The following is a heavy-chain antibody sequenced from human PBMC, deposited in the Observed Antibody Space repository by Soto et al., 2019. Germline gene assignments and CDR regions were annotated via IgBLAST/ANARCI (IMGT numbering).Heavy chain of an antibody. CDR2: IIPIFGTA. D-gene: IGHD3-10*01. Sequence: CQAFGGPFSSYSISWGRQAPGQGLEWMGGIIPIFGTANYAQKFQGRVTIAADESTSTAYMELSSLRSEDTAVYYCASNYGSGSFSLGVDYWGQGTLVTVSS. V-gene: IGHV1-69*01. CDR3: ASNYGSGSFSLGVDY. CDR1: GGPFSSYS. J-gene: IGHJ4*02.